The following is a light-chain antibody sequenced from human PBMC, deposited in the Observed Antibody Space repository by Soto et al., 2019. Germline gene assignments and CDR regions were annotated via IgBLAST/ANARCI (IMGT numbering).Light chain of an antibody. CDR2: KGS. CDR3: CSYAGSTTFYG. Sequence: QAALGQAAPPAGAAGQAITISGTGTKRDVRSYNLVSWYQQHPGKAPKLVIYKGSERPSGVSNRFSGSKSGNTASLTISGLQAEVEADYYCCSYAGSTTFYGLGTGPKATVL. J-gene: IGLJ1*01. V-gene: IGLV2-23*01. CDR1: KRDVRSYNL.